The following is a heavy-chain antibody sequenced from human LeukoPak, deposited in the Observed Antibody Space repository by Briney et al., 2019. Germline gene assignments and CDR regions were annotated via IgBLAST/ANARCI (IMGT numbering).Heavy chain of an antibody. CDR3: AKDPRGYHKPSDY. V-gene: IGHV3-23*01. J-gene: IGHJ4*02. Sequence: GGSLRLSCAASGFTFSNYAMNWVRQAPGKGLEWVSTISGGGLSTYYADSVKGRFTISRDNSKNTLYLQVNSLRAEDTAVYYCAKDPRGYHKPSDYWGQGTLVTVSS. CDR2: ISGGGLST. CDR1: GFTFSNYA. D-gene: IGHD5-18*01.